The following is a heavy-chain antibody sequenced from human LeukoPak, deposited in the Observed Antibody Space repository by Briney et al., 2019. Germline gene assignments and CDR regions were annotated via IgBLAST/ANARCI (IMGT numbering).Heavy chain of an antibody. CDR2: MNPNSGNT. CDR1: GYTFTSYD. V-gene: IGHV1-8*01. Sequence: ASVKVSCKASGYTFTSYDNNWVRQATGQGLEWMGWMNPNSGNTGYAQKFQGRVTMTRNTSISTAYMELSSLRSEDTAVYYCARRITMIVVVGRTDWFDPWGQGTLVTVSS. J-gene: IGHJ5*02. D-gene: IGHD3-22*01. CDR3: ARRITMIVVVGRTDWFDP.